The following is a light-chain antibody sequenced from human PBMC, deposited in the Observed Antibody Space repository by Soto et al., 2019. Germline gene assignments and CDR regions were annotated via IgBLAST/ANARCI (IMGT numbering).Light chain of an antibody. V-gene: IGLV1-40*01. Sequence: QSVLTQPPSVSEAPGQRVTISCTGSSSNIGAGYEAHWYQQVPGTAPKLLIYENNKRPSGVPDRFAGSKSGTSASLAITGRQAEDEAEYYCQSYDSSLSGYVFGTGTKLTV. J-gene: IGLJ1*01. CDR2: ENN. CDR1: SSNIGAGYE. CDR3: QSYDSSLSGYV.